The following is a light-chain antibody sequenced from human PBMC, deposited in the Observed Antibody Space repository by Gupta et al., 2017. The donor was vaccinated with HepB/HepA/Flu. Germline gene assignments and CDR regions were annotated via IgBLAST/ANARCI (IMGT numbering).Light chain of an antibody. CDR3: QQYNMRPLT. J-gene: IGKJ4*01. V-gene: IGKV3-15*01. CDR2: GAS. CDR1: QSISSN. Sequence: IVMTQSPATLSVSPGERATLSCRASQSISSNIAWYRQIPGQAPRLLIFGASTRATGIPARFGGSGSGTEFTLTISSLQSEDFAVYYCQQYNMRPLTFGGGTKVEIK.